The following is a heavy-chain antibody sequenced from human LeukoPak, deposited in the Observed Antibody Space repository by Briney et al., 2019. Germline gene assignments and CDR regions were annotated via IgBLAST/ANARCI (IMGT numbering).Heavy chain of an antibody. D-gene: IGHD3-10*01. CDR1: GFTLSSYA. CDR3: AKVKGRGANMPGIDY. J-gene: IGHJ4*02. Sequence: PGGSVRLSCAASGFTLSSYAMSWVRQAPGKGLEWVSAISGSGGSTYYADSVKGRFTISRDNSKNTLYLQMNSLRAEDTAVYYCAKVKGRGANMPGIDYWGQGTLVTVSS. CDR2: ISGSGGST. V-gene: IGHV3-23*01.